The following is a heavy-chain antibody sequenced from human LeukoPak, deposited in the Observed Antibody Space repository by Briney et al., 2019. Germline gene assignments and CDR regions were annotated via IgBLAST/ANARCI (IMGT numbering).Heavy chain of an antibody. D-gene: IGHD4-11*01. Sequence: GGSLRLSCAASGFTFSSYSMNWVRQAPGKGLEWVSSISSSSSYIYYADSVKGRFTISRDNAKNSLYLQMNSLRAEDTAVYYCARVAVSWPGGYMDVWGKGTTVTVSS. CDR2: ISSSSSYI. V-gene: IGHV3-21*01. CDR1: GFTFSSYS. J-gene: IGHJ6*03. CDR3: ARVAVSWPGGYMDV.